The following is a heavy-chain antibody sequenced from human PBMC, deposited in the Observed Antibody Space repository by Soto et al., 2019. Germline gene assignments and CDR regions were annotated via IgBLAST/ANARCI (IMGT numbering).Heavy chain of an antibody. J-gene: IGHJ4*02. V-gene: IGHV1-8*01. D-gene: IGHD3-3*01. CDR3: ARVVRFFGGHAGY. Sequence: QVLLVQSGADVKKPGASVKVSCKTSGYTFTEFDINWVRQAPGQGLEWMGWMNPNTGNTGYAQQFQCRVTMTRDTSIITAYMELRRLRSEDTAVYYCARVVRFFGGHAGYWCQGTLVTVSS. CDR2: MNPNTGNT. CDR1: GYTFTEFD.